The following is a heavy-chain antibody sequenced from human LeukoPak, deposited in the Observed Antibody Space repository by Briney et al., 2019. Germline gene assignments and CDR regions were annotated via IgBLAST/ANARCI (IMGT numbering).Heavy chain of an antibody. D-gene: IGHD3-9*01. Sequence: GASVKVSCKASGYTFTSYGISWVRQAPGQGLEWMGWISTYNGNTNCAQKLQGRVTMTTDTSTSTAYMELRSLRSDDTAVYYCARAERGYDILTGYSKYYFDYWGQGTLVIVSS. V-gene: IGHV1-18*01. CDR3: ARAERGYDILTGYSKYYFDY. J-gene: IGHJ4*02. CDR1: GYTFTSYG. CDR2: ISTYNGNT.